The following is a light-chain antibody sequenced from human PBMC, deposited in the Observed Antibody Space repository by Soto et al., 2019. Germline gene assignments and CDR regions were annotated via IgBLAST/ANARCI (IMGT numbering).Light chain of an antibody. CDR1: SSDVGGYEY. J-gene: IGLJ3*02. CDR3: CSYAGSYTWV. V-gene: IGLV2-11*01. CDR2: DVN. Sequence: QSALTQPRSVSGSPGQSVTISCTGTSSDVGGYEYVSWYQKNQGKAPQLIIYDVNKRPSGVPDRFSGSKSGNTASLTISGLQTDDETDYYCCSYAGSYTWVFGGGTKLTVL.